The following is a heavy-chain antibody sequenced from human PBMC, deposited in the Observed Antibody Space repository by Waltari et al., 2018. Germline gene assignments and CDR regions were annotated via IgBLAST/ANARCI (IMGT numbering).Heavy chain of an antibody. CDR2: IWYDGSNK. Sequence: QVQLVESGGCVVQPGRSLRLPCAAPGFIFCNYGSHWVRQAPGKGLEWVAVIWYDGSNKYYADSVKGRFTISRDNSKNTLYLQMNSLRAEDTAVYYCARETRGSRAFDYWGQGTLVTVSS. D-gene: IGHD4-17*01. CDR3: ARETRGSRAFDY. J-gene: IGHJ4*02. V-gene: IGHV3-33*01. CDR1: GFIFCNYG.